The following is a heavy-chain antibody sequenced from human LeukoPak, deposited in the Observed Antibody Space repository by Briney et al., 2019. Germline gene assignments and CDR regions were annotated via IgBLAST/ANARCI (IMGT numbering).Heavy chain of an antibody. CDR2: IKRNTHGGTA. D-gene: IGHD3-3*01. CDR3: TTRSGFWSGSDY. J-gene: IGHJ4*02. CDR1: GFTFSNAW. V-gene: IGHV3-15*01. Sequence: GGSLRLSCAASGFTFSNAWMSWVRQAPGKGLEWVGRIKRNTHGGTADYAAPVKGRFTISRDDSKNTLYLQMNSLKTEDTAVYYCTTRSGFWSGSDYWGQGTLVTVSS.